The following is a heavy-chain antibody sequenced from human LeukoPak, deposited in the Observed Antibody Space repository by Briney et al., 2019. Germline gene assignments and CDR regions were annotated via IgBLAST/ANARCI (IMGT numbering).Heavy chain of an antibody. J-gene: IGHJ4*02. CDR2: IYYSGRT. CDR3: ARSDLYGDYPPGNY. CDR1: GGSISTYY. V-gene: IGHV4-59*01. Sequence: SETLSLTCTVTGGSISTYYWNWIRQPPGKGLEWIGYIYYSGRTNYNPSLKSRVSISIDTSKNQSSLKLSSVTAADTAFYYCARSDLYGDYPPGNYWGQGTLVAVSS. D-gene: IGHD4-17*01.